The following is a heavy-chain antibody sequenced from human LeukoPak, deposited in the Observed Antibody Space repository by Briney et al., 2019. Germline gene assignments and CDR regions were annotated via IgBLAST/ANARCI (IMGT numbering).Heavy chain of an antibody. Sequence: SETLSLTCTVSGGSISSGGYYWSWIRQHPGKGLERIGYIYYSGSTYYNPSLKSRVTISVDTSKNQFSLKLSSVTAADTAVYYCARGGTIFGVVIGAFDIWGQGTMVTVSS. V-gene: IGHV4-31*03. CDR1: GGSISSGGYY. CDR2: IYYSGST. D-gene: IGHD3-3*01. CDR3: ARGGTIFGVVIGAFDI. J-gene: IGHJ3*02.